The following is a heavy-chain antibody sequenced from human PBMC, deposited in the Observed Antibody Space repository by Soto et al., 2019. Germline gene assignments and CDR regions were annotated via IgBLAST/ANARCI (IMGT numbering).Heavy chain of an antibody. D-gene: IGHD6-6*01. CDR1: GGTFSSYA. Sequence: RASVKVSCKASGGTFSSYAISWVRQAPGQGLEWMGGIIPIFGTANYAQKLQGRVTITADESTSTAYMELSSLRSEDTAVYYCARDLRRIAARPDLPPRSYYYYYYGMDVWGQGTTVTVSS. CDR2: IIPIFGTA. V-gene: IGHV1-69*13. J-gene: IGHJ6*02. CDR3: ARDLRRIAARPDLPPRSYYYYYYGMDV.